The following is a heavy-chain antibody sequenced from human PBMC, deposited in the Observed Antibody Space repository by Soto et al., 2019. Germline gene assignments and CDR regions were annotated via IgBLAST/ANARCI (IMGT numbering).Heavy chain of an antibody. V-gene: IGHV4-31*02. Sequence: WTWIRQHPGKALEWMGHIHFSGETNYNPSLMGRLTMSIDTSTNQFSLNRAAVTAADTARYYCARDQGGDLDYWGQGTLVTVSS. CDR2: IHFSGET. CDR3: ARDQGGDLDY. J-gene: IGHJ4*02. D-gene: IGHD2-21*01.